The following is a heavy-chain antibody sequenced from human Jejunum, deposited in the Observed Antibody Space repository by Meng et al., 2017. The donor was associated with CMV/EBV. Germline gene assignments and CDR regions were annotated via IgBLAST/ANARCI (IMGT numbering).Heavy chain of an antibody. CDR1: W. J-gene: IGHJ4*02. Sequence: WCVWLRHPPGTGLGWIGLISPTASTPSYPSLKRRVTMSIDRSKNQFSLKVTSVTAADTALYYCARGRCTRTLCSTGTFDYWGQGTLVTVSS. D-gene: IGHD2-2*02. CDR2: ISPTAST. V-gene: IGHV4-4*02. CDR3: ARGRCTRTLCSTGTFDY.